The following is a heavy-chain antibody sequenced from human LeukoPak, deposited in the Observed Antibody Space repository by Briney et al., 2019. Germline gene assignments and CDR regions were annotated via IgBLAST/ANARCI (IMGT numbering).Heavy chain of an antibody. CDR1: GFTFSSYG. CDR2: IWYDGSNK. Sequence: GGSLRLSCAASGFTFSSYGMHWVRQAPGKGLEWVTVIWYDGSNKYYADSVKGRFTISRDNSKNTLYLQMNSLRAEDTVVYYCARGTVTTRYNWFDPWGQGTLVTVSS. V-gene: IGHV3-33*01. CDR3: ARGTVTTRYNWFDP. D-gene: IGHD4-11*01. J-gene: IGHJ5*02.